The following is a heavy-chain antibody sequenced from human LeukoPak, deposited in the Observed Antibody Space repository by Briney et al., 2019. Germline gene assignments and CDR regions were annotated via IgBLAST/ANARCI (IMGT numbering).Heavy chain of an antibody. CDR3: AADPNFWSGYYEETQFDP. D-gene: IGHD3-3*01. Sequence: GASVKVSCKASGFTFTSSATQWVRQARGQRLEWIGWIVVGSGNTNYAQKFQERVTITRDMSTSTAYMELSSLRSEDTAVYYCAADPNFWSGYYEETQFDPWGQGTLVTVSS. V-gene: IGHV1-58*02. CDR2: IVVGSGNT. J-gene: IGHJ5*02. CDR1: GFTFTSSA.